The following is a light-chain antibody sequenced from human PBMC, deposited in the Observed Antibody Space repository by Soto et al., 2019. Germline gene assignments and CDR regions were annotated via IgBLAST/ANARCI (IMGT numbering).Light chain of an antibody. Sequence: EVVLTQAPATLSLSPGERATLSCRASQSIATYLAWYQQKPGRAPSLLIFDASNRATGIPDRFSGSGSGTDFTLTISRLEPEDFAVYYCQQYGSSGTFGQGTKVDIK. CDR2: DAS. CDR3: QQYGSSGT. CDR1: QSIATY. J-gene: IGKJ1*01. V-gene: IGKV3-20*01.